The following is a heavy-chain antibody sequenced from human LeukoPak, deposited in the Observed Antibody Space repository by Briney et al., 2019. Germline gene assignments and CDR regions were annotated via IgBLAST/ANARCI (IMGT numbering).Heavy chain of an antibody. CDR3: ATAGTWGAPL. V-gene: IGHV1-69*13. CDR2: IIPIFGTA. D-gene: IGHD3-16*01. J-gene: IGHJ4*02. Sequence: ASVKVSCKASGGTFSSYAISWVRQAPGQGLEWMGGIIPIFGTANYAQKFQGRVTITADESTSTAYMELSSLRSEDTAVYYCATAGTWGAPLWGQGTLVTVSS. CDR1: GGTFSSYA.